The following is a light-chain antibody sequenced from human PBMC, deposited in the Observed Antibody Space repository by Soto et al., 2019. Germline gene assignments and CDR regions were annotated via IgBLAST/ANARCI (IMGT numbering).Light chain of an antibody. CDR1: QTISSW. CDR2: KAS. J-gene: IGKJ1*01. V-gene: IGKV1-5*03. CDR3: QNYNSYSEA. Sequence: DIQMTQSPSTLSGSVGDRVTITCRASQTISSWLAWYQQKPGKAPKLLIYKASTLKSGVPSRFSGNGSGTEFTLTISSLQPDDFATYYCQNYNSYSEAFGQGNKVDIK.